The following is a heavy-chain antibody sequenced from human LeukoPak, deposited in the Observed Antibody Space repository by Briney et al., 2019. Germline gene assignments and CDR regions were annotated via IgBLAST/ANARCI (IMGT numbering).Heavy chain of an antibody. CDR1: GFTFSSYA. J-gene: IGHJ4*02. CDR2: ISGSGGST. V-gene: IGHV3-23*01. Sequence: GGSLRLSCAASGFTFSSYAMSWVRQAPGEGLEWVSAISGSGGSTYYADSVKGRFTISRDNSKNTLYLQMNSLRAEDTAVYYCAKTNSRYCSSTSCYLLDYWGQGTLVTVSS. CDR3: AKTNSRYCSSTSCYLLDY. D-gene: IGHD2-2*01.